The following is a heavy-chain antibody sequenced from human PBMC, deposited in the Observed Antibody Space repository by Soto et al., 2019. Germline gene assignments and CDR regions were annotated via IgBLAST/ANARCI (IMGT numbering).Heavy chain of an antibody. V-gene: IGHV3-21*01. J-gene: IGHJ6*02. D-gene: IGHD3-9*01. CDR2: ISSRSSYI. CDR1: GFTFSSYS. CDR3: AFLPYYDSFTGSHLIDYGIDV. Sequence: EVQLVESGGGLVKPGGSLRLACAASGFTFSSYSMNWVRQAPGKGLEWVSSISSRSSYIYDAASVKGRFTNSRDNAQNSLYLQTNGLRAEDTAVYYCAFLPYYDSFTGSHLIDYGIDVCGQRTTVSVSS.